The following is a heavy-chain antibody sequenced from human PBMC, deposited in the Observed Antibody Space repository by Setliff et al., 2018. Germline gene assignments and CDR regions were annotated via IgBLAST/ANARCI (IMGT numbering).Heavy chain of an antibody. CDR3: ARDLGHGGDSDY. CDR1: GYSISSGYI. CDR2: IGHTGSI. V-gene: IGHV4-38-2*02. J-gene: IGHJ4*02. D-gene: IGHD2-21*02. Sequence: PSETLSLTCTVSGYSISSGYIWGWIRQPPGKGLEWVGNIGHTGSINYNPTLKSRLTISRDTSKNQVSLKLNSVTATDTAVYYCARDLGHGGDSDYWGQGIQVTVSS.